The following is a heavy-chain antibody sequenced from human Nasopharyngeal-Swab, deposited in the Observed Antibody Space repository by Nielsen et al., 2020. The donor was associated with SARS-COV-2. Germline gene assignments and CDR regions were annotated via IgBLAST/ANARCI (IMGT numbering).Heavy chain of an antibody. J-gene: IGHJ6*02. CDR1: GFTVSSNY. CDR2: IYSGGST. Sequence: GGSLRLSCAASGFTVSSNYMSWVRQAPGKGLEWVSVIYSGGSTYYADSVKGRFTISRDNSKNTLYLQMSSLRAEDTAVYYCARDRGGVYYYYGMDVWGQGTTVTVSS. V-gene: IGHV3-53*01. D-gene: IGHD3-10*01. CDR3: ARDRGGVYYYYGMDV.